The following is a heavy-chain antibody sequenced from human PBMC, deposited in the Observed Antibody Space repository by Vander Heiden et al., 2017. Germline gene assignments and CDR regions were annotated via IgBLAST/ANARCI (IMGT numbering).Heavy chain of an antibody. J-gene: IGHJ4*02. V-gene: IGHV3-48*01. CDR2: ISTSGSTI. CDR3: ARLYCSSTSCYVDY. CDR1: GLTLSLNS. Sequence: EVQLVESGGGWVQPGWSLRLSCAASGLTLSLNSMNWVRQAPGKGLEWISKISTSGSTIKYADSVKGRITISRDNAKNSVYLQMNSVRGDDTAVYYCARLYCSSTSCYVDYWGQGTLVTVSS. D-gene: IGHD2-2*01.